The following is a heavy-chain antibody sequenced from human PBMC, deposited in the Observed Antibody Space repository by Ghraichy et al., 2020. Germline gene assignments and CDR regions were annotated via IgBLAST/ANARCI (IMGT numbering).Heavy chain of an antibody. CDR3: VRGAGYYFDY. V-gene: IGHV3-7*02. CDR2: IKQDGSEK. Sequence: GESLNISCAASGFTFSSHWMHWVRQAPVKGLEWVATIKQDGSEKHFLDSVKGRFTISRDNAKSSLDLQMNSLRVEDTAVYYCVRGAGYYFDYWGQGTLVTVSS. D-gene: IGHD6-19*01. CDR1: GFTFSSHW. J-gene: IGHJ4*02.